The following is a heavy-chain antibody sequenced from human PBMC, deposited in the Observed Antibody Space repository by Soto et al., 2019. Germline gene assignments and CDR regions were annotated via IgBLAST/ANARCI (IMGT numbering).Heavy chain of an antibody. CDR3: VREGLVLAPSTVNCDHYYCAMDV. Sequence: SVKVSCKTSGFTFSTSSVHWVRQARGHRLQWIGWIGVGSGNANYAQMLQERVTISRDKATSTTHMELSSLRPEDTAVYYCVREGLVLAPSTVNCDHYYCAMDVGGQGTTVT. CDR2: IGVGSGNA. V-gene: IGHV1-58*01. CDR1: GFTFSTSS. J-gene: IGHJ6*02. D-gene: IGHD3-3*02.